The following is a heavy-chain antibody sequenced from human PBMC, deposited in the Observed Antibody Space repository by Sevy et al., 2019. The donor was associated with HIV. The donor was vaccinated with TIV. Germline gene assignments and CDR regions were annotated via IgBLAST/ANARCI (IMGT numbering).Heavy chain of an antibody. J-gene: IGHJ1*01. Sequence: SETLSLTCAVYGGSFSGYYWSWIRQTPGKGLEWIGEINHRGSTNYNPSLKSRVTISVDTSKNQFSLKVNSVTAADTAVYYCARDSDSGYYEGFQYWGQGTLVTVSS. CDR1: GGSFSGYY. CDR3: ARDSDSGYYEGFQY. CDR2: INHRGST. V-gene: IGHV4-34*01. D-gene: IGHD3-22*01.